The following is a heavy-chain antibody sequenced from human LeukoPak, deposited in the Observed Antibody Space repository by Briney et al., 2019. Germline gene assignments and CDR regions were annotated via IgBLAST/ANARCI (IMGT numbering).Heavy chain of an antibody. CDR3: ARVSGSYFGSNFDY. CDR1: GGTFSIYA. Sequence: ASVKVSCKASGGTFSIYAISWVRQAPGQGLEWMGRIIPNFGTANYAQKFQGRVTITADKSTSTAYMELSSLRSEDTAVYYCARVSGSYFGSNFDYWGQGTLVTVSS. D-gene: IGHD1-26*01. V-gene: IGHV1-69*06. CDR2: IIPNFGTA. J-gene: IGHJ4*02.